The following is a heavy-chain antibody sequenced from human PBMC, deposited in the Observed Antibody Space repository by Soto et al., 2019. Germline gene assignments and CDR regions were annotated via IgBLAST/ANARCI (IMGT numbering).Heavy chain of an antibody. CDR1: GGTFSSYD. CDR2: IIPIFGTA. V-gene: IGHV1-69*01. CDR3: AREVRDLCSGGSAYGMDV. D-gene: IGHD2-15*01. J-gene: IGHJ6*02. Sequence: VQLVQSGAEVKKPGSSVQDSCKASGGTFSSYDISWVRQAPGHGLEWLGGIIPIFGTANYAQKFQGRVTITADESTSTAYMELSSLRSEDTAVYDCAREVRDLCSGGSAYGMDVWGQGTTVTVSS.